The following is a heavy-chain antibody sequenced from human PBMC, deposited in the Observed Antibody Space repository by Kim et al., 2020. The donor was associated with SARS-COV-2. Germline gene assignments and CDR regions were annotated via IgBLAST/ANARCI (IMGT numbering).Heavy chain of an antibody. CDR3: ARDNKPGIAYYYYGMDV. D-gene: IGHD6-13*01. Sequence: WGSLRLSCAASGFTFSSYSMNWVRQAPGKGLEWVSSISSSSSYIYYADSVKGRFTISRDNAKNSLYLQMNSLRAEDTAVYHCARDNKPGIAYYYYGMDVWGQGTTVTVSS. CDR1: GFTFSSYS. V-gene: IGHV3-21*01. CDR2: ISSSSSYI. J-gene: IGHJ6*02.